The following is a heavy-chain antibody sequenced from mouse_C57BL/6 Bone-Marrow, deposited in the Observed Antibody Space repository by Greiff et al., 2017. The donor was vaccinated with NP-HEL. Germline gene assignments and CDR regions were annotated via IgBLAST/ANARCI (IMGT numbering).Heavy chain of an antibody. V-gene: IGHV3-6*01. Sequence: EVKLQESGPGLVKPSQSLSLTCSVTGYSITSGYYWNWIRQFPGNKLEWMGYISYDGSNNYNPSLKNRISITRDTSKNQFFLKLNSVTTEDTATYYCARDFITTVVRYFDVWGTGTTVTVSS. CDR2: ISYDGSN. J-gene: IGHJ1*03. CDR1: GYSITSGYY. D-gene: IGHD1-1*01. CDR3: ARDFITTVVRYFDV.